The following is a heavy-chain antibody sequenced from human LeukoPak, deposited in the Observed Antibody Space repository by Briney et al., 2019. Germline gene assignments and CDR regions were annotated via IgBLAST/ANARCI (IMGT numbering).Heavy chain of an antibody. CDR3: ARETDYDFWSGYYTGLGY. V-gene: IGHV3-30-3*01. CDR1: GITFSRYG. Sequence: PGRSLRLSCAASGITFSRYGMHWVRQAPGKGLEWVAVISYDGSNKYYADSVKGRVTISRDNSKNTLYLQMNSLRAEDTAVYYCARETDYDFWSGYYTGLGYWGQGTLVTVSS. D-gene: IGHD3-3*01. CDR2: ISYDGSNK. J-gene: IGHJ4*02.